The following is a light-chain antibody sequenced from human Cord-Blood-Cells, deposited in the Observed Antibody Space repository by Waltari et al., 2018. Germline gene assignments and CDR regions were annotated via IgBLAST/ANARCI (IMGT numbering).Light chain of an antibody. CDR3: QSADSSGTWV. J-gene: IGLJ3*02. CDR2: KDS. CDR1: ALPKHT. Sequence: SYELTPPPSASVSPGQTPRITCSADALPKHTSDWYQQKPGQAPVLVIYKDSERPSGIPERFSGSSSGTTVTLTISGVQAEDEADYYCQSADSSGTWVFGGGTKLTVL. V-gene: IGLV3-25*03.